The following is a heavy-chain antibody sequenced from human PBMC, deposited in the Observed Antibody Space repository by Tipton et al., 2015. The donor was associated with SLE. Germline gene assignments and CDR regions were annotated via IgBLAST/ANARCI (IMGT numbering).Heavy chain of an antibody. CDR3: ARMEGMITYGGIAGL. J-gene: IGHJ4*02. V-gene: IGHV4-34*01. Sequence: TLSLTCEVNGGSLSHYFWSWIRQSPGKGLEWIGEVNHLGTIYYNASLTSRVTISIDTSKSHFSLKLTSVTAADTAVYYCARMEGMITYGGIAGLWGQGTVVTVSS. CDR1: GGSLSHYF. CDR2: VNHLGTI. D-gene: IGHD3-16*01.